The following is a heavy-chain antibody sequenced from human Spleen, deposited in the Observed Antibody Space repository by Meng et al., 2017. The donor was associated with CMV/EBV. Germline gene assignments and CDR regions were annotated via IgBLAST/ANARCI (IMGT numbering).Heavy chain of an antibody. CDR1: GFTFSSYA. CDR2: IYSGGSST. V-gene: IGHV3-23*03. J-gene: IGHJ6*02. D-gene: IGHD3-10*01. CDR3: ARVPSGYYGMDV. Sequence: GESLKISCAASGFTFSSYAMSWVRQTPGKGLEWVSLIYSGGSSTYYADSVKGRFTISRDNSKNTLYLQMDSLRAEDTAVYYCARVPSGYYGMDVWGQGTTVTVSS.